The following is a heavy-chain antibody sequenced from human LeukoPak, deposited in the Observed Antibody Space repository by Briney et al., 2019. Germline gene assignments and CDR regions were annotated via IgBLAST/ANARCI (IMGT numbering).Heavy chain of an antibody. J-gene: IGHJ4*02. CDR3: ARDGESMVRKFDY. V-gene: IGHV1-2*02. D-gene: IGHD3-10*01. Sequence: ASVKVSCKASGYTFTGYYMHWVRQAPGQGLEWMGWINPNSGGTNYAQKFQGRVTMTRDTCISTAYMELSRLRSDDTAVYYCARDGESMVRKFDYWGQGTLVTVSS. CDR1: GYTFTGYY. CDR2: INPNSGGT.